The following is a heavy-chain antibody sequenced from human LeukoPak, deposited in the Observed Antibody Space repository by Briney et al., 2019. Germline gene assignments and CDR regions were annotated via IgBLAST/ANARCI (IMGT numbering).Heavy chain of an antibody. D-gene: IGHD3-16*01. CDR2: IYYSGNT. CDR1: GGSISTYF. CDR3: ARHGITDAFDI. J-gene: IGHJ3*02. Sequence: PSETLSLTRTVSGGSISTYFWTWIRPPPGKGLEWMGYIYYSGNTNYNPSLKSRVTISVDTSKNQFSLKLSSVTAADTAVYYCARHGITDAFDIWGQGTMVTISS. V-gene: IGHV4-59*08.